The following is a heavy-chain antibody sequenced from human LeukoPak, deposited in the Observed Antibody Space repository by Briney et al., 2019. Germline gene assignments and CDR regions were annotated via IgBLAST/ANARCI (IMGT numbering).Heavy chain of an antibody. J-gene: IGHJ6*02. CDR2: ISGGDGST. Sequence: GSLRLSCAASGFPFSSYAMSWVRQAPGKGLEWVSAISGGDGSTYYADSVKGRFTISRDNSKNTLYLQMNSLRAEDTAVYYCARETTAMVRGVYYYYYGMDVWGQGTTVTVSS. D-gene: IGHD3-10*01. V-gene: IGHV3-23*01. CDR3: ARETTAMVRGVYYYYYGMDV. CDR1: GFPFSSYA.